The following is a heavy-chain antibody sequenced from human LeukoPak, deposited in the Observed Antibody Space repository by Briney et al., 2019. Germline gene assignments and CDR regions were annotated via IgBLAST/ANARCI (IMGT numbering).Heavy chain of an antibody. Sequence: GASVKVSCKASGYTFTSYDINWVRQATGQGGEWMGWMNPNSGNTGYAQKFQGRVTMTRNTSISTAYMELSSLRSEDTAVYYCARDCDIAVAGFDYFDYWGQGTLVTVSS. V-gene: IGHV1-8*01. CDR2: MNPNSGNT. J-gene: IGHJ4*02. CDR3: ARDCDIAVAGFDYFDY. D-gene: IGHD6-19*01. CDR1: GYTFTSYD.